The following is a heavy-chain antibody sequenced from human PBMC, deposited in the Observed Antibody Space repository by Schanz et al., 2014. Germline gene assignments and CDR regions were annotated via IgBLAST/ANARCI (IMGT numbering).Heavy chain of an antibody. J-gene: IGHJ4*02. CDR2: MSGSGSTA. V-gene: IGHV3-23*04. CDR3: ARGDPVAGLDY. CDR1: GFTFSDHY. Sequence: EVQLVESGGGMVQPGGSLRLSCAASGFTFSDHYMDWVRQAPGKGLEWVSGMSGSGSTADYADSVKGRFTISRDNSKNTVYLQMNSLRGEDTGMYYCARGDPVAGLDYWGRGTLVTVSS.